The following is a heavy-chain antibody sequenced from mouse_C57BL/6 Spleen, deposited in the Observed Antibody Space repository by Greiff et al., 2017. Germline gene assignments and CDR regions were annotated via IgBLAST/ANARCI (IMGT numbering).Heavy chain of an antibody. CDR3: ARKGDYEEFAY. CDR2: IDPSDSYT. Sequence: QVQLQQPGAELVMPGASVKLSCKASGYTFTSYWMHWVKQRPGQGLEWIGEIDPSDSYTNYNQKFKGKSTLTVDKSSSTAYMQLSSLTSEDSAVYYCARKGDYEEFAYWGQGTLVTVSA. CDR1: GYTFTSYW. J-gene: IGHJ3*01. V-gene: IGHV1-69*01. D-gene: IGHD2-4*01.